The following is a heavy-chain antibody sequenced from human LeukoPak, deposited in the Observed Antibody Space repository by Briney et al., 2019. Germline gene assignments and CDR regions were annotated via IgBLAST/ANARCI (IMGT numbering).Heavy chain of an antibody. CDR1: GFTFSSYS. J-gene: IGHJ6*03. D-gene: IGHD3-3*01. V-gene: IGHV3-21*06. Sequence: GGSLRLSCAASGFTFSSYSMDWVRQAPGKGLEWVSSISSSSSYIYYADSVKGRFTISRDNAKTSLYLQMNSLRAEDTAVYYCARDPLYYDFWSGIRGYYYYYYYMDVWGKGTTVTVSS. CDR3: ARDPLYYDFWSGIRGYYYYYYYMDV. CDR2: ISSSSSYI.